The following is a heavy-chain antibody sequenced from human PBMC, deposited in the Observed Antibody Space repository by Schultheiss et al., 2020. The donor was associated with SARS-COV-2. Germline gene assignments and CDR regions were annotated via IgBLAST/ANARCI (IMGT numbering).Heavy chain of an antibody. D-gene: IGHD3-22*01. J-gene: IGHJ4*02. V-gene: IGHV3-21*04. Sequence: GGSLRLSCAASGFTFSSYSMNWVRQAPGKGLEWVSSISSSSSYIYYADSVKGRFTISRDNAKNSLYLQMNSLRAADTAVYYCARGRGYYDSSGYYFDYWGQGTLVTVSS. CDR1: GFTFSSYS. CDR3: ARGRGYYDSSGYYFDY. CDR2: ISSSSSYI.